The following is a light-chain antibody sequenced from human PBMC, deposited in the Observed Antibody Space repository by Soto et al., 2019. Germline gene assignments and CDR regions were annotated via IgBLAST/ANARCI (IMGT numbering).Light chain of an antibody. CDR2: LNNDGSH. Sequence: QLVLTQSPSASASLGASVKLTCTLSSGHSSYAIAWHQKQPGKGPRYLMDLNNDGSHTEGDGIPDRFSGSSSGADRYLIISSLQSEDEAEYYCQTWGTGFQFFGGGTKLTVL. CDR3: QTWGTGFQF. CDR1: SGHSSYA. V-gene: IGLV4-69*01. J-gene: IGLJ2*01.